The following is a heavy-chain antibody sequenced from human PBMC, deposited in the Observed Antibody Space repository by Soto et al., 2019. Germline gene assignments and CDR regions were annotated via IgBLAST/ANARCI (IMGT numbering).Heavy chain of an antibody. V-gene: IGHV4-39*01. CDR3: ARFRYSSPWFDP. CDR1: GGSISSSSFY. Sequence: PETLSLTCTVSGGSISSSSFYWGWIRQPPGKGLEWIGSIYYSGSTYYNPSLKSRVTISVDTSNNQFSLKLSSVTAADTAVYYCARFRYSSPWFDPWGQGTLVTVSS. D-gene: IGHD6-13*01. CDR2: IYYSGST. J-gene: IGHJ5*02.